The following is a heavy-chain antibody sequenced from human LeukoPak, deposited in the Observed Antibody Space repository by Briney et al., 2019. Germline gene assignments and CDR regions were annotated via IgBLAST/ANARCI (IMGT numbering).Heavy chain of an antibody. V-gene: IGHV3-11*01. Sequence: GGLRLSCAASGFTFSDYYMSWIRQAPGKGLEWVSYISSSGSTIYYADSVKGRFTISRDNAKNSLYLQMNSLRAEDTAVYYCARDPYSSGWYGTDCWGQGTLVTVSS. D-gene: IGHD6-19*01. CDR2: ISSSGSTI. CDR1: GFTFSDYY. J-gene: IGHJ4*02. CDR3: ARDPYSSGWYGTDC.